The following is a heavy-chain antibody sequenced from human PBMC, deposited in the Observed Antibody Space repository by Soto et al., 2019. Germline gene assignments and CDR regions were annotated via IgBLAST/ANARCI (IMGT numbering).Heavy chain of an antibody. V-gene: IGHV4-4*07. J-gene: IGHJ5*02. CDR1: GGSIISYY. CDR3: ARAVGYEVQGSNWVDP. Sequence: QVQLQESGPGLVKPSETLSLPCTVSGGSIISYYWSWIRQPAGKGLEWIGRMYTSGSTNYNPSLKSRVTMSVDTSKNQFVLELTSVTAADPAVYYCARAVGYEVQGSNWVDPWGPGTLVNVSS. CDR2: MYTSGST. D-gene: IGHD5-12*01.